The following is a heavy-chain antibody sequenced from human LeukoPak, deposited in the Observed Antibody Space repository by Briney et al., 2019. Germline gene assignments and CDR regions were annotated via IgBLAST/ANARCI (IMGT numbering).Heavy chain of an antibody. D-gene: IGHD3-22*01. Sequence: SETLSLTCAVYGGSFSGYYWGWIRQPPGKGLEWIGSIYYSGSTYYNPSLKSRVTISVDTSTNQFSLQLSSVTAADTAVYYCASPSRYDLFDYWGQGTLGTVSS. J-gene: IGHJ4*02. CDR2: IYYSGST. CDR3: ASPSRYDLFDY. CDR1: GGSFSGYY. V-gene: IGHV4-39*01.